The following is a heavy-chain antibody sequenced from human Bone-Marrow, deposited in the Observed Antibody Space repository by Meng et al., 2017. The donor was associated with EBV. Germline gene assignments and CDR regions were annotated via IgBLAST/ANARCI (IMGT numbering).Heavy chain of an antibody. Sequence: QAQRQDAGPGLGKPSGTLSLTCAVAGGSISSIYWWSWVRQPPGKGLEWIGEISHSGSTNYNPSLKSRVTISVDKSKNQFSLKLNSVTAADTAVYYCATDRAVAGHRYFDLWGRGTLVTVSS. CDR3: ATDRAVAGHRYFDL. CDR1: GGSISSIYW. V-gene: IGHV4-4*02. D-gene: IGHD6-19*01. CDR2: ISHSGST. J-gene: IGHJ2*01.